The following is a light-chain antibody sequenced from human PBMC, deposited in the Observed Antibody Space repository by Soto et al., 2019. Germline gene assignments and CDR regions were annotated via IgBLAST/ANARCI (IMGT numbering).Light chain of an antibody. CDR2: DAS. Sequence: DIQMTQSPSSLSASVGDRVTITCQASQDISNYLNWYQQKPGKAPKLLIYDASNLETGVPSMFSGGGSGTDFTFTISSLQAEDIATYYCQQYDNPPPFGQGTKLEIK. CDR3: QQYDNPPP. J-gene: IGKJ2*01. CDR1: QDISNY. V-gene: IGKV1-33*01.